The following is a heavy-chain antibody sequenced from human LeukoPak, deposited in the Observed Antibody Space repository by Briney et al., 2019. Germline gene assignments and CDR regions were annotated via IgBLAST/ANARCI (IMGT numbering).Heavy chain of an antibody. V-gene: IGHV3-53*01. CDR1: GFTVDSNY. CDR2: IYTGGNT. Sequence: GGSLRLSCAASGFTVDSNYLSWVRQAPGKGLEWVSTIYTGGNTYYAASVKGRFTISRDFSKNTVFLHMNSLRAEDTAMYYCARGDDSGYYDYFDYWGQGALVIVSS. D-gene: IGHD3-22*01. J-gene: IGHJ4*02. CDR3: ARGDDSGYYDYFDY.